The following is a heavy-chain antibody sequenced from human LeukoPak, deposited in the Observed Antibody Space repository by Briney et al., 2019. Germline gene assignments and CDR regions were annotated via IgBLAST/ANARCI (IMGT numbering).Heavy chain of an antibody. CDR3: ARVAVVAATSWFDP. D-gene: IGHD2-15*01. CDR2: IYYSGST. J-gene: IGHJ5*02. Sequence: SETLSLTCTVSGGSISSGGYYWSWIRQHPGKGLEWIGYIYYSGSTYYNPSLKSRVTISVDTSKNQFSLKLSSVTAADTAVYYCARVAVVAATSWFDPWGQGTLVTVSS. CDR1: GGSISSGGYY. V-gene: IGHV4-31*03.